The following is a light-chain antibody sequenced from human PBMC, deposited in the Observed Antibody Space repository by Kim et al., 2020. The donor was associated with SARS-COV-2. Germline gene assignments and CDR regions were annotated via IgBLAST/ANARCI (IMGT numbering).Light chain of an antibody. V-gene: IGLV2-18*02. Sequence: GPSVPISCPGTSSDVGSYDRVSWYQQPPGTAPKLMIYEVNNRPSGVPDRFSGSKSGNTASLTISGLQAEDEADYYCASYTSSSTWVFGGGTKVTVL. J-gene: IGLJ3*02. CDR2: EVN. CDR1: SSDVGSYDR. CDR3: ASYTSSSTWV.